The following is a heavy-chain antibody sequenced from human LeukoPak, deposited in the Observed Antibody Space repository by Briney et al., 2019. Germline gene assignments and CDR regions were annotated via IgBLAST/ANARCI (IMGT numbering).Heavy chain of an antibody. CDR2: ISSNGGST. CDR3: AKHYYDSSGYYWRAFDI. V-gene: IGHV3-64*01. J-gene: IGHJ3*02. D-gene: IGHD3-22*01. Sequence: GGSLRLSCAASGFTFSSYAMHWVRQAPGKGLEYVSAISSNGGSTYYANSVKGRFTISRDNSKNTLYLQMNSLRAEDTAVYYCAKHYYDSSGYYWRAFDIWGQGTMVTVSS. CDR1: GFTFSSYA.